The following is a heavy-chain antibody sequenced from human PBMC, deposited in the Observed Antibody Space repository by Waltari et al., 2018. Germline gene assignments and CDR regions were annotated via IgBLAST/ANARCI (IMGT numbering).Heavy chain of an antibody. Sequence: EVQLVESGGDLIQPGGSLRLSCAASGLVVSRSFVAWVRQAPGKGLEWVSMLYSGGETHFADAVKGRFTISRDDSRNTVYLQMNSLRAEDAALYYCASGTATVSFEFWGQGTQVTVSS. CDR1: GLVVSRSF. V-gene: IGHV3-53*01. CDR3: ASGTATVSFEF. D-gene: IGHD1-1*01. J-gene: IGHJ4*02. CDR2: LYSGGET.